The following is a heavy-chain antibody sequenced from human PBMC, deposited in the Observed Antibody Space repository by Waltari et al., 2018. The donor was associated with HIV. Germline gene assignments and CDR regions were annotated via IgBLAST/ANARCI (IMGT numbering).Heavy chain of an antibody. CDR1: GYSIRSGYY. Sequence: QVQLQESGPGLVKPSETLSLTCAVSGYSIRSGYYWGWLRQPPGKGLEWIGSIYHSGSTYYNPSLKSRVTISVDTSKNQFSLKLSSVTAADTAVYYCARVYGYSGSYPGAPDDYWGQGTLVTVSS. D-gene: IGHD1-26*01. CDR2: IYHSGST. V-gene: IGHV4-38-2*01. J-gene: IGHJ4*02. CDR3: ARVYGYSGSYPGAPDDY.